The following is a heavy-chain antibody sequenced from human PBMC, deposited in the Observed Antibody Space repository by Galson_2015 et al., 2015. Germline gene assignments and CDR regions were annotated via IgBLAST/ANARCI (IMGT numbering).Heavy chain of an antibody. D-gene: IGHD2-2*01. Sequence: QSGAEVKKPGSSVKVSCKASGGTFSSYAISWVRQAPGQGLEWMGGIIPIFGTANYAQKFQGRVTITADESTSTAYMELSSLRSEDTAVYYCASGRDVVVVPAATPDDYYYYMDVWGKGTTVTVSS. CDR2: IIPIFGTA. J-gene: IGHJ6*03. CDR3: ASGRDVVVVPAATPDDYYYYMDV. V-gene: IGHV1-69*13. CDR1: GGTFSSYA.